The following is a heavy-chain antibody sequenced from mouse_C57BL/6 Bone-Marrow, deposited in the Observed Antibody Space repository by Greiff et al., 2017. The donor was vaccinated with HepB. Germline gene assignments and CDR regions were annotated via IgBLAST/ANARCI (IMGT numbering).Heavy chain of an antibody. Sequence: EVKLVESGPELVKPGASVKIPCKASGYTFTDYNMDWVKQSHGKSLEWIGDINPNNGGTIYNQKFKGKATLTVDKSSSTAYMELRSLTSEDTAVYYCARYYGSSYYHYFDYWGQGTTLTVSS. J-gene: IGHJ2*01. V-gene: IGHV1-18*01. CDR1: GYTFTDYN. D-gene: IGHD1-1*01. CDR2: INPNNGGT. CDR3: ARYYGSSYYHYFDY.